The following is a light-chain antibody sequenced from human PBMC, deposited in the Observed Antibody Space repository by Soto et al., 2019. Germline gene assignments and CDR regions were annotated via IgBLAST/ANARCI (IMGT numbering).Light chain of an antibody. CDR1: QSISAW. Sequence: DIQMTQSPSTLSASVGDSVIINCRASQSISAWLAWYQQKPGKAPRLLIYKASTLEIGVPSRFSGSGSGTEFTLTISSLQPDDVAIYYCQQYNDYSWTFGQGTKVDLK. CDR2: KAS. J-gene: IGKJ1*01. CDR3: QQYNDYSWT. V-gene: IGKV1-5*03.